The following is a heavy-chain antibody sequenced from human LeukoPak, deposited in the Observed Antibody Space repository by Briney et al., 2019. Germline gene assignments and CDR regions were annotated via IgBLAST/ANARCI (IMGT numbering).Heavy chain of an antibody. D-gene: IGHD2-2*01. Sequence: GESLQISCKGSGYSFTSYWISWVRQMPGKGLEWMGRIDPSDSYTNYSPSFQGHVTISADKSISTAYLQWSSLKASDTAMYYCARGRNCSSTSCYPWGVWGQGTTVTVSS. CDR1: GYSFTSYW. J-gene: IGHJ6*02. CDR3: ARGRNCSSTSCYPWGV. V-gene: IGHV5-10-1*01. CDR2: IDPSDSYT.